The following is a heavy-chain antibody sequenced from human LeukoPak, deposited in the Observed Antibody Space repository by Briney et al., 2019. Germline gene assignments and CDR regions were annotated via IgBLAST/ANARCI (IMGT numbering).Heavy chain of an antibody. V-gene: IGHV3-21*01. Sequence: GGALRLSCAASGFTFSSYSMKLVRQAPGGGLEWVSSLSSSSSYIYYADSVKGRFTISRDNAKNSLYLQMNSLRAEDTAVYYCARDKGHIVVVVAAIDAFDIWGQGTMVTVSS. D-gene: IGHD2-15*01. CDR1: GFTFSSYS. CDR2: LSSSSSYI. J-gene: IGHJ3*02. CDR3: ARDKGHIVVVVAAIDAFDI.